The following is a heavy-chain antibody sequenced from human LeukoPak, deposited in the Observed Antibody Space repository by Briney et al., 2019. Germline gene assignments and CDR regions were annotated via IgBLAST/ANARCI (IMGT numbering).Heavy chain of an antibody. V-gene: IGHV4-59*01. Sequence: SETLSLTCTVSGGSISSYYWSWIRQPPGKGLEWIGYIYYSGSTNYNPSLKSRVTTSVDTSKNQFSLKLSSVTAADAAVYYCARLHFDWPDWYFDLWGRGTLVTVSS. CDR2: IYYSGST. CDR3: ARLHFDWPDWYFDL. J-gene: IGHJ2*01. CDR1: GGSISSYY. D-gene: IGHD3-9*01.